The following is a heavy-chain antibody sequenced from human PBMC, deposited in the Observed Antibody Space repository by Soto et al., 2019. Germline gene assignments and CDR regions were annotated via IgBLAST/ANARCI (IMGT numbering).Heavy chain of an antibody. D-gene: IGHD3-16*02. CDR1: GGTFSSSG. V-gene: IGHV1-69*11. Sequence: QVHLVQSGTEVKKPGSSVKVSCKASGGTFSSSGFSWVRQAPGQGLEWMGMIVTSLDTTNYAKKFQARVTINADEVTRTAYMELRSLRSEDTAVYYCARWPQPRYTADPYAVDVWGQGTRVIVSS. J-gene: IGHJ6*02. CDR2: IVTSLDTT. CDR3: ARWPQPRYTADPYAVDV.